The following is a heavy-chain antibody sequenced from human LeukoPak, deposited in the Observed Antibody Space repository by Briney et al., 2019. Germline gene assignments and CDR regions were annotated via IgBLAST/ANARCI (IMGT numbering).Heavy chain of an antibody. CDR3: ARVSFGLHSSGWYRFDAFDI. Sequence: SSETLSLTCTVSGGSISSSSYFWGWNRQPAGKGLEWIGRIYTSGSTNYNPSLKSRVTISVDTSKNQFSLKLSSVTAADTAVYYCARVSFGLHSSGWYRFDAFDIWGQGTMVTVSS. CDR1: GGSISSSSYF. V-gene: IGHV4-61*02. D-gene: IGHD6-19*01. CDR2: IYTSGST. J-gene: IGHJ3*02.